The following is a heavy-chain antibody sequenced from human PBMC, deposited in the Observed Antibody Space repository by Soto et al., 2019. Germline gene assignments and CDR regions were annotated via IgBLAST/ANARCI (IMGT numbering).Heavy chain of an antibody. CDR3: ARGDSSGDFLTFDY. D-gene: IGHD3-22*01. CDR1: GGTFSSYA. Sequence: QVQLVQSGAEVKKPGSSVKVSCKASGGTFSSYAISWVRQAPGQWLEWMGGIIPIFGTATYAQKFQGRVTITADESTSTAYMELSSLRDEDTAVYYCARGDSSGDFLTFDYWGQGTLVTVSS. V-gene: IGHV1-69*01. CDR2: IIPIFGTA. J-gene: IGHJ4*02.